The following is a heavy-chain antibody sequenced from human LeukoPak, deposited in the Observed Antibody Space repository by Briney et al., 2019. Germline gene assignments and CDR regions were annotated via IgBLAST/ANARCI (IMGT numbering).Heavy chain of an antibody. CDR1: GFTFSTYW. J-gene: IGHJ4*02. D-gene: IGHD6-13*01. V-gene: IGHV3-74*03. Sequence: GGSLRLSCAASGFTFSTYWMHWVRQVPGKGLAWVSRINSDGNIITYADSVKGRFTISRDNARNMVYLQMNSLRVEDTAVYYCVAGMGNYWGQGTLVPV. CDR3: VAGMGNY. CDR2: INSDGNII.